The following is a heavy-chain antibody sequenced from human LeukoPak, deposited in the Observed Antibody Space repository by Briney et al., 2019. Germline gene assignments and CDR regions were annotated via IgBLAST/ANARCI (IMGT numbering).Heavy chain of an antibody. CDR1: GFSLSTSGMC. Sequence: SGPALVKPTQTLTLTCTFSGFSLSTSGMCVGWIRQPPGKALEWLARIDWDDDKYYSTSLKTRLTISKDTSKNQVVLTMTNMDPVDTATYYCARGTTVVPPPEYYFDYWGQGTLVTVSS. CDR3: ARGTTVVPPPEYYFDY. D-gene: IGHD4-23*01. J-gene: IGHJ4*02. CDR2: IDWDDDK. V-gene: IGHV2-70*11.